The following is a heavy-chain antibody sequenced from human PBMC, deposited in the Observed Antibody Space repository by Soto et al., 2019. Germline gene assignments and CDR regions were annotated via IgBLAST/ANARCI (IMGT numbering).Heavy chain of an antibody. CDR3: ARYAAEVTTFFDH. CDR1: GFIFNDYY. Sequence: VQLVESGGGLVKPGGSLTLSCAASGFIFNDYYMSWIRQAPGKGLEWLSNISGSRGSKKYADAGKGRFTISRDNAKKSLYLEMHSLRAEDTAVYYCARYAAEVTTFFDHWGQGTLVTVSS. D-gene: IGHD4-17*01. J-gene: IGHJ4*02. CDR2: ISGSRGSK. V-gene: IGHV3-11*06.